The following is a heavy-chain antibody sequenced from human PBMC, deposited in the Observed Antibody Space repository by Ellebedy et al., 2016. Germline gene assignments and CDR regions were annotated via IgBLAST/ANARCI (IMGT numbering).Heavy chain of an antibody. CDR3: ARGPGFCSSSSCYGESGFDY. D-gene: IGHD2-2*01. V-gene: IGHV1-18*04. CDR1: GYSFSIHG. Sequence: ASVKVSCKASGYSFSIHGVSWVRQAPGQGLEWMGWISALNGNIHYAPSLQGRVTLTLDPSTSTAYMDLRSLRSDDTAVYYCARGPGFCSSSSCYGESGFDYWGRGTLVTVSS. CDR2: ISALNGNI. J-gene: IGHJ4*02.